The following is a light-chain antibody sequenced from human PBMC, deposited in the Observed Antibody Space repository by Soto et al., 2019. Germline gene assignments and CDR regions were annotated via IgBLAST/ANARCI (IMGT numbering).Light chain of an antibody. CDR2: KVS. V-gene: IGKV2-30*01. J-gene: IGKJ2*01. CDR1: QSLVYSDGNSY. Sequence: DGVMAQSRLSLPVTLGQPASISWRSSQSLVYSDGNSYLNWIQQSPGQSPRRLIYKVSKRYHGVSDRFSGSGSGTDFTLKISRVEAENVGVYYCRQATHWPRTFGQGTKLEIK. CDR3: RQATHWPRT.